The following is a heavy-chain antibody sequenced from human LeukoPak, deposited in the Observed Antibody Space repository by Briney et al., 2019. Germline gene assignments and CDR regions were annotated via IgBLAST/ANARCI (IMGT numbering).Heavy chain of an antibody. CDR3: AKEAPMVRGVGFDY. V-gene: IGHV3-33*06. D-gene: IGHD3-10*01. J-gene: IGHJ4*02. CDR2: IWYDGSNK. CDR1: GFTFSSYG. Sequence: GRSLRLSCAASGFTFSSYGMHWVRQAPGKGLEWVAVIWYDGSNKYYADSVKGRFTISRDNSKNTLYLQMNSLRAEDTAVYYCAKEAPMVRGVGFDYWDQGTLVTVSS.